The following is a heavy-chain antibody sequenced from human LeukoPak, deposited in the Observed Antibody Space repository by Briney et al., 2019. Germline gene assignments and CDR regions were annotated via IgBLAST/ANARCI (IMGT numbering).Heavy chain of an antibody. J-gene: IGHJ6*02. V-gene: IGHV4-39*07. CDR3: ARGYYDFWSGYYPTYYYYYGMDV. D-gene: IGHD3-3*01. Sequence: SETLSLTCTVSGGSIRSSYYYWGWIRQPPGEGLEWIGSIYDSGSTYYNPSLKSRVTISVDTSKNQFSLKLSSVTAADTAVYYCARGYYDFWSGYYPTYYYYYGMDVWGQGTTVTVSS. CDR1: GGSIRSSYYY. CDR2: IYDSGST.